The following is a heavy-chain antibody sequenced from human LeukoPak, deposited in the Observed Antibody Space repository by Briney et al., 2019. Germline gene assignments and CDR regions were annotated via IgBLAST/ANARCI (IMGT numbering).Heavy chain of an antibody. CDR2: IIPIFGTA. CDR1: RYTFSNYD. Sequence: ASVKVSCKASRYTFSNYDINWVRQAPGQGLEWMGGIIPIFGTANYAQKFQGRVTITADESTSTAYMELSSLRSEDTVVYYCARDRGSIVVVTALDYWGQGTLVTVSS. D-gene: IGHD2-21*02. J-gene: IGHJ4*02. V-gene: IGHV1-69*13. CDR3: ARDRGSIVVVTALDY.